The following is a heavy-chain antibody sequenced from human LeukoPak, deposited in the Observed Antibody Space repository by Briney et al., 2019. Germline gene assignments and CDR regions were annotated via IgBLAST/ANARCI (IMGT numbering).Heavy chain of an antibody. Sequence: ASVNVSCKASGYTFTSYDINWVRQATGQGLEWMGWMNPNSGNTGYAQKFQGRVTMTRNTSISTAYMELSSLRSEDTAVYYCARKRAVPRQRGYSYGLGYWGQGTLVTVSS. CDR2: MNPNSGNT. CDR3: ARKRAVPRQRGYSYGLGY. D-gene: IGHD5-18*01. V-gene: IGHV1-8*01. J-gene: IGHJ4*02. CDR1: GYTFTSYD.